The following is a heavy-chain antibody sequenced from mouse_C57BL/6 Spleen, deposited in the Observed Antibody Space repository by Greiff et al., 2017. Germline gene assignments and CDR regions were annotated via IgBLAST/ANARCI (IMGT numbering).Heavy chain of an antibody. CDR1: GFTFSSYA. CDR3: TRAPLTTVVAHFDY. D-gene: IGHD1-1*01. J-gene: IGHJ2*01. Sequence: EVHLVESGEGLVKPGGSLKLSCAASGFTFSSYAMSWVRQTPEKRLEWVAYISSGGDYIYYADNVKGRFTISRDNARNTLYLQMSSLKSEDTAMYYCTRAPLTTVVAHFDYWGQGTTLTVSS. V-gene: IGHV5-9-1*02. CDR2: ISSGGDYI.